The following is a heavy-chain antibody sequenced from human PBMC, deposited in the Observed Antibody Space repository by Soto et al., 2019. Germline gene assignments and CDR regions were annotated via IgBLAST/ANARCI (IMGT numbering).Heavy chain of an antibody. CDR1: RYIFTNYG. J-gene: IGHJ6*02. Sequence: QVPLVQSGVEVREPGASVKVSCKAVRYIFTNYGVSWVRQAPGQGHEWMGRITTYNGNTEYAQKFQGRVTMTTDASTSTAYMELGSLRSDDTAIYYCARALTGYGMDVWGQGTTVTVSS. CDR3: ARALTGYGMDV. CDR2: ITTYNGNT. V-gene: IGHV1-18*01.